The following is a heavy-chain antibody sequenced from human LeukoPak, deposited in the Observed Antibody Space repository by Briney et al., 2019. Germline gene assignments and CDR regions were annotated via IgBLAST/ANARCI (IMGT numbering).Heavy chain of an antibody. Sequence: GGPLRLSGAAPGFFFVGYWRTWVRQAPGRGLGWFSRINSDGSSTSYADSVKGRFTISRDNAKNTLYLQMNSLRAEDTAVYYCASGITMVRGVTYWGQGTLVTVSS. D-gene: IGHD3-10*01. CDR1: GFFFVGYW. V-gene: IGHV3-74*01. CDR3: ASGITMVRGVTY. CDR2: INSDGSST. J-gene: IGHJ4*02.